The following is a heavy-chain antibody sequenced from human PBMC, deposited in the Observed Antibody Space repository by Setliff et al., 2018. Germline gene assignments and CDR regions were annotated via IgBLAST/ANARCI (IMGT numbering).Heavy chain of an antibody. CDR3: ARLALTGYDSSGYYYALDYYYYMDV. V-gene: IGHV4-39*01. J-gene: IGHJ6*03. CDR1: NGSISSGNYF. Sequence: PSETLSLTCTVSNGSISSGNYFWGWIRQPPGKGLEWMGSIFYTGSTYYSPSLKSRVTMSIDTSKNQFSLNLNSVTAADTAVYYCARLALTGYDSSGYYYALDYYYYMDVWGKGTTVTVSS. CDR2: IFYTGST. D-gene: IGHD3-22*01.